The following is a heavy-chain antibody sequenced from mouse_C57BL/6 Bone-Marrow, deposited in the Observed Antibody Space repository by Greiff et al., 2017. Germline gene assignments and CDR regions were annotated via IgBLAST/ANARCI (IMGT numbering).Heavy chain of an antibody. Sequence: EVQLMESGGGLVKPGGSLKLSCAASGFTFSDYGMHWVRQAPEKGLEWVAYISSGSSTIYYADTVKGRFTISRDNAKNTLFLQMTSLRSEDTAMYYCARKEKYTVGYFDYWGQGTTLTVSS. D-gene: IGHD1-1*01. CDR2: ISSGSSTI. CDR1: GFTFSDYG. V-gene: IGHV5-17*01. CDR3: ARKEKYTVGYFDY. J-gene: IGHJ2*01.